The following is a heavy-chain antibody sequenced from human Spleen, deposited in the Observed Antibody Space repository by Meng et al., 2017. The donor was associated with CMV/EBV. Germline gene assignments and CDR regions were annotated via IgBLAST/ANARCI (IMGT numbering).Heavy chain of an antibody. J-gene: IGHJ6*02. V-gene: IGHV1-8*03. Sequence: ASVKVSCKASGYTFSTYDINWVRQAAGQGLEWMGWMNPNSGNTGYAQKFQGRVTITTNESTSTAYMELSSLRSEDTAVYYCAILRFLEWLGFFRYGMDVWGQGTTVTVSS. D-gene: IGHD3-3*01. CDR2: MNPNSGNT. CDR1: GYTFSTYD. CDR3: AILRFLEWLGFFRYGMDV.